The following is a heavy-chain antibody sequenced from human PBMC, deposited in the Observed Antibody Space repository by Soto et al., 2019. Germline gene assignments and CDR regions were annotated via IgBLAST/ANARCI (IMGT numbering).Heavy chain of an antibody. D-gene: IGHD1-26*01. V-gene: IGHV1-46*01. CDR2: INPSGGST. Sequence: ASVKVSCKASGYTFTSYYMHWVRQAPGQGLEWMGIINPSGGSTSYAQKFQGRVTMTRDTSTSTVYMELSSLRSEDTAVYYCARDPGVDIVGATIFVGSLDYWGQGTLVTVSS. CDR1: GYTFTSYY. CDR3: ARDPGVDIVGATIFVGSLDY. J-gene: IGHJ4*02.